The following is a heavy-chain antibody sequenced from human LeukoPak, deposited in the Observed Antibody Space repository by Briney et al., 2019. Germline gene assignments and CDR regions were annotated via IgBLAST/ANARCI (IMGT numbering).Heavy chain of an antibody. CDR3: ASGPRWVGAAWAHSCDI. J-gene: IGHJ3*02. Sequence: GGSLRLSCLDSGFTFSSYWMSWVRQAPGKGLEWVANIKQDGSDKYYVDSVKGRFTISRDNAKNSLYLQMNSLRAEDTAVYFCASGPRWVGAAWAHSCDIWGQGTMVTVSS. CDR1: GFTFSSYW. V-gene: IGHV3-7*01. CDR2: IKQDGSDK. D-gene: IGHD2-15*01.